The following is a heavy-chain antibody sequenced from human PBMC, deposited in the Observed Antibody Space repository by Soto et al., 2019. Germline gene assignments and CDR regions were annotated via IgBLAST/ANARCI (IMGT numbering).Heavy chain of an antibody. CDR1: EFTFSNFW. CDR2: IKEDGSEK. CDR3: ARLRKGGYCDY. D-gene: IGHD1-26*01. Sequence: GGSLRLSCAASEFTFSNFWMSWVRQAPGKGLEWVANIKEDGSEKYYVDSVKGRFTISRDSAKKSLYLQMDSLRAEDTAVYYCARLRKGGYCDYWGQGALVTVSS. V-gene: IGHV3-7*03. J-gene: IGHJ4*02.